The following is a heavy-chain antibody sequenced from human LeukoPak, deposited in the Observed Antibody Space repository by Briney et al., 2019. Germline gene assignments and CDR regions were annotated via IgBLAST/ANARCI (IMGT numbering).Heavy chain of an antibody. Sequence: GGSLRLSCAASGFTFSSYSMNWVRQAPGKGLEGVSSISSSSTYIYYADSVKGRFTISRDNAKNSLYLQMNSLRAEDTAVYYCARVYRAMVRGVIGRDTDYSSSSYMDVWGQGTTVTVSS. V-gene: IGHV3-21*01. CDR3: ARVYRAMVRGVIGRDTDYSSSSYMDV. CDR1: GFTFSSYS. CDR2: ISSSSTYI. J-gene: IGHJ6*03. D-gene: IGHD3-10*01.